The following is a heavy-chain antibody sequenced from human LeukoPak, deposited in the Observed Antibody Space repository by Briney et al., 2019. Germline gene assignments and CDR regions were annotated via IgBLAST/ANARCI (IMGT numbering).Heavy chain of an antibody. J-gene: IGHJ4*02. V-gene: IGHV3-74*01. D-gene: IGHD4-11*01. CDR2: INSDGSST. CDR3: ARDGLTETTRDSDY. CDR1: GVTFNTYA. Sequence: GGSLRLSCAAAGVTFNTYAMSWVRQAPGKGLVWVSRINSDGSSTSYADSVKGRFTISRDNAKNTLYLQMNSLTVEDTAVYYCARDGLTETTRDSDYWGQGTLVTVSS.